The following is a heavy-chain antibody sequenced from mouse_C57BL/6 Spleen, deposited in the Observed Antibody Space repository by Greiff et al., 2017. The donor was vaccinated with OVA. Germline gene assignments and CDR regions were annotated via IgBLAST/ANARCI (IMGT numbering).Heavy chain of an antibody. CDR2: ISAGGSYT. CDR3: ARDRLLDY. CDR1: GFTFSSYA. J-gene: IGHJ2*01. V-gene: IGHV5-4*01. Sequence: EVKVVESGGGLVKPGGSLKLSCAASGFTFSSYAMSWVRQTPEKRLEWVATISAGGSYTYYPDNVKGRFTISRDNAKNNLYLQMSHLKSEDTAMYYCARDRLLDYWGQGTTLTVSS.